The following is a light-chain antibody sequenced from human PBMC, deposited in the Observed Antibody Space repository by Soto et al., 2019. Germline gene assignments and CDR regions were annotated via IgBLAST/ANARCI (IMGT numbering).Light chain of an antibody. CDR1: QSVSSSY. V-gene: IGKV3-20*01. J-gene: IGKJ2*01. CDR2: GAS. CDR3: QQYDSSPPYT. Sequence: EMVLPQSPGTLSLSPVGRATLSCRASQSVSSSYLAWYQQKPGQAPRLLIYGASSRATGIPDRFSGSGSGTAVTLTISRLEPEDFAVYYCQQYDSSPPYTFGQGTKLEIK.